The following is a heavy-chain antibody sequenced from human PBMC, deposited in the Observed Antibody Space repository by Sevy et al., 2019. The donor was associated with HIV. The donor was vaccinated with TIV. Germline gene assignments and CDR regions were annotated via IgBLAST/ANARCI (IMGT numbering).Heavy chain of an antibody. CDR1: GFTFSRYW. CDR2: INTHGTNT. D-gene: IGHD3-3*01. Sequence: GGSLRLSCAASGFTFSRYWMHWVRHAPGKGLVWVSRINTHGTNTLYADYVKGRFNISRDDAKNTVYLQMNSLRDEDTGVYYCAREGVDFWSGPVDFDYGMDVWGQGTTVTVSS. V-gene: IGHV3-74*01. CDR3: AREGVDFWSGPVDFDYGMDV. J-gene: IGHJ6*02.